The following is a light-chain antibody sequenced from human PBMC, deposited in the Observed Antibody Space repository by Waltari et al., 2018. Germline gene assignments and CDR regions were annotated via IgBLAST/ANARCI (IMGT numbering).Light chain of an antibody. CDR2: AAS. CDR1: QGSSSY. V-gene: IGKV1D-8*02. CDR3: QQYYSFPWT. J-gene: IGKJ1*01. Sequence: AIWMTQSTSLLSASTGDRVTISCRISQGSSSYLAWYQQKPGKAPELLIYAASTLQSGVPARFSGSGSGTEFTLTISCLQSEDFATYYCQQYYSFPWTFGQGTKVEIK.